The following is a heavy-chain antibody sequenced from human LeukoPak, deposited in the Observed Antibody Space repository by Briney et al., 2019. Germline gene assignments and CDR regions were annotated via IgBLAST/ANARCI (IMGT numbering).Heavy chain of an antibody. CDR1: GASISAYY. D-gene: IGHD3-16*02. Sequence: SETLSLTCTVSGASISAYYWSWIRQSPGKELTWIGFVHSSGTTKYNPSLNGRVTISVDTSKNQLSLRLNSVTPADTAVYFCARDYPWFDSWGQGTLVTVSS. J-gene: IGHJ5*01. CDR2: VHSSGTT. CDR3: ARDYPWFDS. V-gene: IGHV4-59*01.